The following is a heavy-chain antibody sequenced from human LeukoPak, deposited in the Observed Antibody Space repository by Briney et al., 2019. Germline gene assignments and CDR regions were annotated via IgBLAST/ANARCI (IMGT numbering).Heavy chain of an antibody. CDR1: GYTFTSYY. V-gene: IGHV1-46*01. CDR3: ARAQYYYDRYDY. CDR2: INPSGGST. J-gene: IGHJ4*02. Sequence: ASVKVSCKAPGYTFTSYYMHWVRQAPGQGLEWMGIINPSGGSTSYAQKLQGRVTMTRDTSTSTVYMELSSLRSEDTAVYYCARAQYYYDRYDYWGQGTLVTVSS. D-gene: IGHD3-22*01.